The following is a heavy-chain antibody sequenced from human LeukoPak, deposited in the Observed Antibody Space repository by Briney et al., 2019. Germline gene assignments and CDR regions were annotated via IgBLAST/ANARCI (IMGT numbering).Heavy chain of an antibody. J-gene: IGHJ4*02. CDR2: INSDGSIT. CDR3: ARNPTGDYDY. CDR1: GFTFRDYW. V-gene: IGHV3-74*01. D-gene: IGHD2-8*02. Sequence: GGSLRLSCAASGFTFRDYWMHWVRAVPGKGLLWVSHINSDGSITDYADYVKGRFTISSAKDRDPLSLQIDSPGVEAPAFFYCARNPTGDYDYWGQGALVTVSS.